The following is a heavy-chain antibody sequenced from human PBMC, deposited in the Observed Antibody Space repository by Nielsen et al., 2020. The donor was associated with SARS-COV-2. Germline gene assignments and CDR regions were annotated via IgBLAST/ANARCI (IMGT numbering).Heavy chain of an antibody. D-gene: IGHD3-22*01. CDR3: ARVGFYYDTRGYHDYYYYGMDV. Sequence: VRQAPGKGLEWVSYISSSGTTIYYADSVKGRFTISRDNAKNSLYLQMNSLRAEDTAVYYCARVGFYYDTRGYHDYYYYGMDVWGQGTTVTVSS. CDR2: ISSSGTTI. J-gene: IGHJ6*02. V-gene: IGHV3-48*03.